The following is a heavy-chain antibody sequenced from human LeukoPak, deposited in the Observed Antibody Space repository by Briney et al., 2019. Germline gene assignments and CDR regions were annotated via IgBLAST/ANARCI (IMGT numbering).Heavy chain of an antibody. V-gene: IGHV1-18*04. J-gene: IGHJ6*04. CDR1: GYTFTSYG. Sequence: GASVKVSCKASGYTFTSYGISWVRQAPRQGLEWMGWISAYNGNTNYAQKLQGRVTMTTDTSTSTAYMELRSLRSDDTAVYYCARDKGAPMVRGVYGMDVWGKGTTVTVSS. CDR2: ISAYNGNT. D-gene: IGHD3-10*01. CDR3: ARDKGAPMVRGVYGMDV.